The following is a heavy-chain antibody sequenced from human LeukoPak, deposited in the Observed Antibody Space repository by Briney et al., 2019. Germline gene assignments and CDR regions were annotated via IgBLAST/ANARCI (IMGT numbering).Heavy chain of an antibody. Sequence: ASVTVSFTASGYTFTIYDINWVRQAPGQGLEWMGWMNPNSGNTGYAQKFQGRVTMTRNTSISTAYMELSSLRSEDTAVYYCARGLPYYYDSSGYAVAYAFDTWGQGTMVTVSS. J-gene: IGHJ3*02. D-gene: IGHD3-22*01. CDR3: ARGLPYYYDSSGYAVAYAFDT. CDR2: MNPNSGNT. V-gene: IGHV1-8*01. CDR1: GYTFTIYD.